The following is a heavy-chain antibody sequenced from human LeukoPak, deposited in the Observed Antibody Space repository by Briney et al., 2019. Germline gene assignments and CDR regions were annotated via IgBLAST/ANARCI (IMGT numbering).Heavy chain of an antibody. Sequence: SVKVSCKASGHTFSSYGINWVRQAPGQGLEWMGRIIPMFGTANYAQKFQGRVTITTDESTSTVYMELSSVRSEDTAVYYCARDEGPRYCSSTNCYNYYYYYMDVWGKGATVTVSS. V-gene: IGHV1-69*05. CDR2: IIPMFGTA. J-gene: IGHJ6*03. CDR3: ARDEGPRYCSSTNCYNYYYYYMDV. CDR1: GHTFSSYG. D-gene: IGHD2-2*02.